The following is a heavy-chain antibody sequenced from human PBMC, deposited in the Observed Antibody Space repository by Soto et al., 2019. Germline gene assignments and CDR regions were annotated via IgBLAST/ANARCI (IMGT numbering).Heavy chain of an antibody. CDR1: GFTFGDYA. J-gene: IGHJ6*02. V-gene: IGHV3-49*04. CDR2: IRSKAYGGTT. Sequence: HPGGSLRLSCTASGFTFGDYAMSWVRQAPGKGLEWVGFIRSKAYGGTTEYAASVKGRFTISRDDSKSIAYLQMNSLKTEDTAVYYCTSPSQLEGYYYYYGMDVWGQGTTVTVSS. CDR3: TSPSQLEGYYYYYGMDV. D-gene: IGHD1-1*01.